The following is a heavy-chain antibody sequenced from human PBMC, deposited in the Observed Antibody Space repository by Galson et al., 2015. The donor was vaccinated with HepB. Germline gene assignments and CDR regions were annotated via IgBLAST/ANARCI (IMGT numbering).Heavy chain of an antibody. CDR3: TRDPLVGATTAWGMDY. D-gene: IGHD1-26*01. J-gene: IGHJ4*02. CDR2: IKQDGSEK. Sequence: SLRLSCAASGFTFSSYWMSWVRQAPGKGLEWVANIKQDGSEKYYVDSVKGRFTISRDNAKNSLYLQMNSLRAEDTAVYYCTRDPLVGATTAWGMDYWGQGTLVTVSS. CDR1: GFTFSSYW. V-gene: IGHV3-7*01.